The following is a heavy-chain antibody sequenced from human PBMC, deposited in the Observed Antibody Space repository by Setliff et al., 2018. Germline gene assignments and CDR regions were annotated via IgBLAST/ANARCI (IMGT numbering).Heavy chain of an antibody. CDR1: GYTFLSYG. D-gene: IGHD3-3*01. J-gene: IGHJ4*02. CDR2: ISAYTGKT. Sequence: ASVKVSCKAVGYTFLSYGLSWVRQAPGQGLEWMGWISAYTGKTDYAQNFQGRVTMATDTSTNTAYLELRSLRYDDTAVYFCARAPRLEWILPTFDYWGQGTPVTVSS. V-gene: IGHV1-18*01. CDR3: ARAPRLEWILPTFDY.